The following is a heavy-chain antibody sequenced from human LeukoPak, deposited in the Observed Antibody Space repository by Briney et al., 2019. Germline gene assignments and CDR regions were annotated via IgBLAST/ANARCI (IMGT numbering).Heavy chain of an antibody. Sequence: SETLSLTCTVAGVSISTYSWTWIRQPPGKGLEWIGHIHYRGSTNYNPSLKSRVTMSLDTSKNQFSLNLNSVTAADTAVYYCARHRGYMSGGYGLDAWGQGTTVTVSS. CDR1: GVSISTYS. V-gene: IGHV4-59*01. J-gene: IGHJ6*01. CDR3: ARHRGYMSGGYGLDA. CDR2: IHYRGST. D-gene: IGHD1-1*01.